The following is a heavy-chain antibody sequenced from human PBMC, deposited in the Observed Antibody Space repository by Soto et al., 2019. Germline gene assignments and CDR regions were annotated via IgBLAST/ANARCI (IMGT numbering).Heavy chain of an antibody. CDR1: GGSISSSSYY. CDR3: ARSIYVLLWFGELENFDY. J-gene: IGHJ4*02. V-gene: IGHV4-39*01. D-gene: IGHD3-10*01. CDR2: IYYSGST. Sequence: QLQLQESGPGLVKPSETLSLTCTVSGGSISSSSYYWGWIRQPPGKGLEWIGSIYYSGSTYYNPSLKSRVPISVDSSKNQFCLKLSSVTAADTAVYYCARSIYVLLWFGELENFDYWGQGTLLTVSS.